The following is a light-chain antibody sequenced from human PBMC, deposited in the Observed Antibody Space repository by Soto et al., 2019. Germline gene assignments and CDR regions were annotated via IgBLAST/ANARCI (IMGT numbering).Light chain of an antibody. CDR3: QQYNDWRPLT. CDR1: QSITTN. Sequence: EKVLTQSPVTLSVSLGERATLSCRASQSITTNLAWYQQKPGQAPRLLIFGASNRATGIPARFSGSGSGTEFSLTISSLQSEDSAIYYCQQYNDWRPLTFGGGTKVEIK. V-gene: IGKV3-15*01. CDR2: GAS. J-gene: IGKJ4*01.